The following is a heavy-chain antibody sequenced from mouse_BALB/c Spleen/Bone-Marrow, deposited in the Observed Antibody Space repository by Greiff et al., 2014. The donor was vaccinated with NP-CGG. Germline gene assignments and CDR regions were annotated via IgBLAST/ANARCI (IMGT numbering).Heavy chain of an antibody. J-gene: IGHJ3*01. CDR2: INPGSGGT. CDR3: AREVGRPI. V-gene: IGHV1-54*01. Sequence: VQLQQSRVPSSGCGTSVSAACDPSGSPFTNYLIEWIKQRPGQGLEWIGLINPGSGGTNYNEKFKGKATLTADKSSSTAYMQLSSKTSDDSEVYFRAREVGRPIWGKGTLNTVAA. CDR1: GSPFTNYL. D-gene: IGHD1-3*01.